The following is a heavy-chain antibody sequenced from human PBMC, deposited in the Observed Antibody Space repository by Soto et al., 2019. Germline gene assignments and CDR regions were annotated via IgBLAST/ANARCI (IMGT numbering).Heavy chain of an antibody. CDR1: GFTFSGYG. Sequence: EVQLLEPGGDLVQRGGSLRLSCAASGFTFSGYGMSWVRQAPGKGLEWVSSITSSGSNTYYVDSVKGRFTISRDNSKNTPYLQMNSLTVEDTAVYYCAKEQGRVAAALDYWGQGTLVTVSS. CDR2: ITSSGSNT. CDR3: AKEQGRVAAALDY. D-gene: IGHD6-13*01. J-gene: IGHJ4*02. V-gene: IGHV3-23*01.